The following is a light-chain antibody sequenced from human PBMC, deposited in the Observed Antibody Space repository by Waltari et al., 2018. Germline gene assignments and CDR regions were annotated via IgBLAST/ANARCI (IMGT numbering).Light chain of an antibody. Sequence: EIVMTQSPATLSVSPGERVTLSCWASQRVSSNLAWYQQKPGQGPSLLIYDAYTRPPGIPARFSGSGSGTEFTRTISSLTSEDFAIYYCQQYINWPSFTFGPGTKVDIK. CDR1: QRVSSN. CDR2: DAY. V-gene: IGKV3D-15*01. J-gene: IGKJ3*01. CDR3: QQYINWPSFT.